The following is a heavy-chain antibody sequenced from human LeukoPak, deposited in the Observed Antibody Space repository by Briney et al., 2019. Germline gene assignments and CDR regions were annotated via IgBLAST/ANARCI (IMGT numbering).Heavy chain of an antibody. D-gene: IGHD4-17*01. V-gene: IGHV4-59*01. J-gene: IGHJ4*02. CDR2: MYNSGSS. Sequence: SGTLSLTCTVSGGYIIGSYWSWIRQPPGRGLEWIVYMYNSGSSNYNPSLQSQVTISIDTSKNQFSLKLSSLTAADTAIYYCSRGIESYGDYGYWGQGILVTVSS. CDR1: GGYIIGSY. CDR3: SRGIESYGDYGY.